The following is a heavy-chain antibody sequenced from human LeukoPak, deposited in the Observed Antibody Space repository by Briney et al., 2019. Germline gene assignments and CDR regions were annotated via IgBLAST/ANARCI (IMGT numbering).Heavy chain of an antibody. CDR1: GFTFSSYA. CDR2: ISYDGSNK. Sequence: PGGSLRLSCAASGFTFSSYAMNWVRQAPGKGLEWVAVISYDGSNKYYADSVKGRFTISRDNSKNTLYLQMNSLRAKDTAVYYCARLDGYNFFDYWGQGTLVTVSS. J-gene: IGHJ4*02. D-gene: IGHD5-24*01. V-gene: IGHV3-30*04. CDR3: ARLDGYNFFDY.